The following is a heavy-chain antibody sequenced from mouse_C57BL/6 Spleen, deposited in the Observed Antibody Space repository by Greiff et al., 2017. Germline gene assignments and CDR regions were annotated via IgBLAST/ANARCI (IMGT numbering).Heavy chain of an antibody. J-gene: IGHJ4*01. V-gene: IGHV1-80*01. CDR3: ARDDYYYGSIHAMDY. Sequence: QVQLQQSGAELVKPGASVKISCKASGYAFSSYWMNWVKQRPGKGLEWIGQIYPGDGDTNYNGKFKGKATLTADKSSSTAYMQLSSLTSEDSAVYFCARDDYYYGSIHAMDYWGQGTSVTVSS. CDR1: GYAFSSYW. CDR2: IYPGDGDT. D-gene: IGHD1-1*01.